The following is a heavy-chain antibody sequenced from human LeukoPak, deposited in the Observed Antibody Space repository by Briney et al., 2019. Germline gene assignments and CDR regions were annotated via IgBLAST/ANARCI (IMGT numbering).Heavy chain of an antibody. J-gene: IGHJ4*02. CDR2: ISYDGNNR. CDR1: GFTFRSYA. V-gene: IGHV3-30-3*01. CDR3: ARDFSSYYFDY. D-gene: IGHD2-15*01. Sequence: GGSLRLSCVATGFTFRSYAMHWVRQAPGKGLEWVAFISYDGNNRYSADSVKGRFTISRDNYRDTLYLQMNSLTIEGTAIYYCARDFSSYYFDYWGQGTLVTVSS.